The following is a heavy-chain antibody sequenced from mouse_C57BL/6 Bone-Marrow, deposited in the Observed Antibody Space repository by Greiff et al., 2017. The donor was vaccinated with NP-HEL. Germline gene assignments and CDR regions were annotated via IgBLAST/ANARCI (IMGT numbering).Heavy chain of an antibody. Sequence: VQLQQPGAELVKPGASVKMSCKASGYTFTNYWIGWAKQRPGHGLEWIGDIYPGGGYTNYNEKFKGKATLTADKSSSTAYMQFSSLTSEDSAIYYCARGDDGYAWFAYWGQGTLVTVSA. J-gene: IGHJ3*01. V-gene: IGHV1-63*01. CDR3: ARGDDGYAWFAY. D-gene: IGHD2-3*01. CDR2: IYPGGGYT. CDR1: GYTFTNYW.